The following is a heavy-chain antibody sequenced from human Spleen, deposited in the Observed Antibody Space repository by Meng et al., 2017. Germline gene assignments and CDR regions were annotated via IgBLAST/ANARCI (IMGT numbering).Heavy chain of an antibody. CDR1: GFTFSNYA. CDR2: ISYDGSSK. D-gene: IGHD6-19*01. CDR3: ARPEQWLRGGAFDI. V-gene: IGHV3-30*04. J-gene: IGHJ3*02. Sequence: GESLKISCAASGFTFSNYAMHWVRQAPGKGLEWVAIISYDGSSKLYADSVKGRFTISRDNSKNTLYVQMNSLRDEDTAIYYCARPEQWLRGGAFDIWGQGTMVTVSS.